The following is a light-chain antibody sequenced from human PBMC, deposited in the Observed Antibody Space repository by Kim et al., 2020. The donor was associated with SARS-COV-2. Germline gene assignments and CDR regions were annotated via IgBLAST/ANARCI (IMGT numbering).Light chain of an antibody. CDR2: KVS. CDR3: MQGTHWPRT. CDR1: QSLVHSDGNTY. Sequence: DVVMTQSPLSLPVTLGQPASISCRSSQSLVHSDGNTYLNWFQQRPGQSPRRLLYKVSNRDSGVPDRFSGSGSGTDFTLKISRGEAEDVGVYYCMQGTHWPRTFGQGTKVDIK. J-gene: IGKJ1*01. V-gene: IGKV2-30*02.